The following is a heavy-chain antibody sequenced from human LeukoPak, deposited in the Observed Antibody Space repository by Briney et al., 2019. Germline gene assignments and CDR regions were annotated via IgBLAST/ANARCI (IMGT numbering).Heavy chain of an antibody. CDR3: ARAAIVGAPRDAFDI. CDR1: GGSISSYY. Sequence: SETLSLTCTVSGGSISSYYWSWIRQPPGKGLEWIGYIYDSGSTNYNPSLKSRVTISVDTSKNQFSLKLNSVTAADTAVYYCARAAIVGAPRDAFDIWGQGTMVTVSS. J-gene: IGHJ3*02. V-gene: IGHV4-59*01. D-gene: IGHD1-26*01. CDR2: IYDSGST.